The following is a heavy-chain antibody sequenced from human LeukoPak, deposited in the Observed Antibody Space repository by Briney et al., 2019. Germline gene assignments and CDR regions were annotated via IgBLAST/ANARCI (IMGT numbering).Heavy chain of an antibody. V-gene: IGHV1-8*01. CDR2: MNPNSGNT. Sequence: ASVKVSCKASGYTFTSYDINWVRQATGQELEWTGWMNPNSGNTGYAQKFQGRVTMTRNTSISTAYMELSSLRSEDTAVYYCARGGIAAAGHTAFDYWGQGTLVTVSS. CDR3: ARGGIAAAGHTAFDY. D-gene: IGHD6-13*01. J-gene: IGHJ4*02. CDR1: GYTFTSYD.